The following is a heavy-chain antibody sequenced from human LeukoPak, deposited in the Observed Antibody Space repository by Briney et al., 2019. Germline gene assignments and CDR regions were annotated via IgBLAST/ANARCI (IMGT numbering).Heavy chain of an antibody. CDR1: GGSISSYY. D-gene: IGHD3-16*02. CDR2: IYYSGST. Sequence: PSETLSLTCTVSGGSISSYYWSWIRQPPGKGLEWIGYIYYSGSTNYNPSLKSRVTISVDTSKNQFSLKLSSVTAADTALYYCARARGDYVWGSYRSKAAFDIWGQGTMVTVSS. J-gene: IGHJ3*02. CDR3: ARARGDYVWGSYRSKAAFDI. V-gene: IGHV4-59*01.